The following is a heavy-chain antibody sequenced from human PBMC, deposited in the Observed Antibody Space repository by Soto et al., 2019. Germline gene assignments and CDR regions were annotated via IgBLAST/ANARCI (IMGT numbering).Heavy chain of an antibody. J-gene: IGHJ6*02. CDR3: ARLLYFDWSTLTTNYYYGMDV. V-gene: IGHV3-48*02. D-gene: IGHD3-9*01. CDR2: FSSSSSTI. CDR1: GFTFSSYS. Sequence: GGSLRLSCAASGFTFSSYSMNWVRQAPGKGLEWVSYFSSSSSTIYYADSVKGRFTISRDNAKNSLYLQMNSLRDEDTAVYYCARLLYFDWSTLTTNYYYGMDVWGQGTTVTLSS.